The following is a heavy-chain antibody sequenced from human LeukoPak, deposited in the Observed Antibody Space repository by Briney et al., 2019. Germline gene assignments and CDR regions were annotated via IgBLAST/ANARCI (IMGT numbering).Heavy chain of an antibody. CDR2: IYYSGST. CDR1: GGSISSYY. Sequence: SETLSLTCTVSGGSISSYYWSWIRQPPGKGLEWIGYIYYSGSTNYNPSLKSRVTISVDTSKNQFSLKLSSVTAADTAVYYCARGWLRGQYFDYWGQGTLVTVSS. CDR3: ARGWLRGQYFDY. D-gene: IGHD5-12*01. V-gene: IGHV4-59*12. J-gene: IGHJ4*02.